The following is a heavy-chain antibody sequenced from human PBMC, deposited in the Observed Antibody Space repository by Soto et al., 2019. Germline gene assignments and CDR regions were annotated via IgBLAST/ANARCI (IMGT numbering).Heavy chain of an antibody. CDR2: ISGSGGST. CDR3: AKDHKPHRYNWNDEAANYYYYYGMDV. Sequence: GGSLRLSCAASGFTFSSYAMSWVRQAPGKGLEWVSAISGSGGSTYYADSVKGRFTISRDNSKNTLYLQMNSLRAEDTAVYYCAKDHKPHRYNWNDEAANYYYYYGMDVWGQGTTVTVSS. CDR1: GFTFSSYA. J-gene: IGHJ6*02. D-gene: IGHD1-1*01. V-gene: IGHV3-23*01.